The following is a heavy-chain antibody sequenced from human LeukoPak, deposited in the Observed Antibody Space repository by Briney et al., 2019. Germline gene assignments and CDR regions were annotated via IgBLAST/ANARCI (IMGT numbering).Heavy chain of an antibody. Sequence: SVTVSCKASGGTFISYAISWVRQAPGQGLEWMGRIIPILGIANYAQKFQGRVTITADKSPSTAYMELSSLRSEDTAVYYCARDGEWELASGYFDYWGQGTLVTVSS. CDR3: ARDGEWELASGYFDY. CDR2: IIPILGIA. CDR1: GGTFISYA. V-gene: IGHV1-69*04. J-gene: IGHJ4*02. D-gene: IGHD1-26*01.